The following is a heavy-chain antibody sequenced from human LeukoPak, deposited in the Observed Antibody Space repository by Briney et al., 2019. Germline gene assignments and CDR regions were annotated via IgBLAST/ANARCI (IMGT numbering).Heavy chain of an antibody. CDR3: VKDISGFYDSRGDAFDI. D-gene: IGHD3-22*01. CDR2: ISWDGGST. CDR1: GFTFDDYT. Sequence: GGSLRLSCAASGFTFDDYTMHWVRHTPGKGLEWVSLISWDGGSTKYADSVKGRFAISRDNSKNSLYLQMNSLRTEDTALYFCVKDISGFYDSRGDAFDIWGQGTMVTVSS. J-gene: IGHJ3*02. V-gene: IGHV3-43*01.